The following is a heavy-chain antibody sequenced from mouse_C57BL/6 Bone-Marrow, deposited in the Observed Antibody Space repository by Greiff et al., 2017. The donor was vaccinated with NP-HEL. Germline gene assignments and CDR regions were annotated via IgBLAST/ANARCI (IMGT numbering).Heavy chain of an antibody. V-gene: IGHV1-7*01. CDR3: YYSYFDY. CDR2: INPSSGYT. D-gene: IGHD2-12*01. J-gene: IGHJ2*01. Sequence: QVHVKQSGAELAKPGASVKLSCKASGYTFTSYWMHWVKQRPGQGLEWIGYINPSSGYTKYNQKFKDKATLTADKSSSTAYMQLSSLTYEDSAVYYCYYSYFDYWGQGTTLTVSS. CDR1: GYTFTSYW.